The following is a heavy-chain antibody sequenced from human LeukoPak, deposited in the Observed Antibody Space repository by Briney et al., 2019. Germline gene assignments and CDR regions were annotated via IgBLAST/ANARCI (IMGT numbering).Heavy chain of an antibody. V-gene: IGHV3-23*01. CDR1: GFTFSSYG. D-gene: IGHD3-22*01. CDR2: ISGSGGST. CDR3: AKAYYSSDTRYTEYCFDY. Sequence: GGSLRLSCAASGFTFSSYGMHWVRQAPGKGLEWVSAISGSGGSTYYADSVKGRFTISRDNSKNTLYLQMNSLRAEDTAVYYCAKAYYSSDTRYTEYCFDYWGQGTLVTVSS. J-gene: IGHJ4*02.